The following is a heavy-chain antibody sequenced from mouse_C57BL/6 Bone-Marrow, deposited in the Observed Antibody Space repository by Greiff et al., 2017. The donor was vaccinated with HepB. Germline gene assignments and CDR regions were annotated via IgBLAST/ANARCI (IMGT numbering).Heavy chain of an antibody. J-gene: IGHJ3*01. CDR1: GFTFSSYA. V-gene: IGHV5-4*01. CDR3: ARGRKGFAY. CDR2: ISDGGRYT. Sequence: EVQLVASGGGLVKPGGSLKLSCAASGFTFSSYAMSWVRQTPEKRLEWVATISDGGRYTYYPDNVKGRFTISRDNAKNNLYLQMSHLKSEDTAMYYCARGRKGFAYWGQGTLVTVSA.